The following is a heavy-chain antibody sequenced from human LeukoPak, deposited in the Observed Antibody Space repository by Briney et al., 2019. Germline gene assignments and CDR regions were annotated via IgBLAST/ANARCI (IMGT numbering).Heavy chain of an antibody. CDR2: IYYSGST. V-gene: IGHV4-59*01. CDR1: GGSISSYY. CDR3: ARAGFDTYYDILTGYQANWFDP. Sequence: SETLSLTCTVSGGSISSYYWSWIRQPPGKGLEWIGYIYYSGSTNYNPSLKSRVTIPVDTSKNQFSLKLSSVTAADTAVYYCARAGFDTYYDILTGYQANWFDPWGQGTLVTVSS. D-gene: IGHD3-9*01. J-gene: IGHJ5*02.